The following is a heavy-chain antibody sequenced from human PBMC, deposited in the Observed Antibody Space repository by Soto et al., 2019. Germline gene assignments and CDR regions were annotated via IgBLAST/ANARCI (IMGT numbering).Heavy chain of an antibody. Sequence: QVQLVESGGGLVKPGGSLRLSCAASGFTFSDYYMSWIRQAPGKGLEWVSYISSSGSTIYYADSVKGRFTISRDNAKNFLYLQMNSLGAEDPAVYFCARLYGSGSYFGYYYGMDVWGQGTTVTVSS. CDR2: ISSSGSTI. D-gene: IGHD3-10*01. J-gene: IGHJ6*02. CDR1: GFTFSDYY. CDR3: ARLYGSGSYFGYYYGMDV. V-gene: IGHV3-11*01.